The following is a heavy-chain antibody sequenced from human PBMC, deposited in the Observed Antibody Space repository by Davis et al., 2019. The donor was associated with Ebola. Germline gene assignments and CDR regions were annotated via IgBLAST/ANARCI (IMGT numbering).Heavy chain of an antibody. J-gene: IGHJ6*02. CDR2: IYYSGTT. D-gene: IGHD3-10*01. Sequence: PSETLSLTCTVSGGSVSSDNYAWSWIRQAPGKGLEWIGYIYYSGTTNYNPSLQSRVTISVDPSKNQFSLKLTSVTAADTAVYYCARGEGRRYYFNSGRDYGMDVWGQGTTVTVSS. CDR1: GGSVSSDNYA. V-gene: IGHV4-61*01. CDR3: ARGEGRRYYFNSGRDYGMDV.